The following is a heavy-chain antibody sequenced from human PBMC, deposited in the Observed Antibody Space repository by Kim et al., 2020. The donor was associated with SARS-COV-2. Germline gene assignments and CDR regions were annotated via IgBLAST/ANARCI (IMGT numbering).Heavy chain of an antibody. CDR3: ARAPLSYGDYHYIYYYYYYGMDV. CDR1: GFTFSSYG. CDR2: ISYDGSNK. V-gene: IGHV3-33*05. J-gene: IGHJ6*02. Sequence: GGSLRLSCAASGFTFSSYGMHWVRQAPGKGLEWVAVISYDGSNKYYADSVKGRFTISRDNSKNTLYLQMNSLRAEDTAVYYCARAPLSYGDYHYIYYYYYYGMDVWGQGTTVTVSS. D-gene: IGHD4-17*01.